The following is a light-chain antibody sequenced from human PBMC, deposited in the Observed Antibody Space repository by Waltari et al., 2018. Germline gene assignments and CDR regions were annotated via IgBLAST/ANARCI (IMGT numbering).Light chain of an antibody. V-gene: IGKV4-1*01. CDR2: WAS. J-gene: IGKJ5*01. CDR3: QQYYSTPPT. CDR1: QTLLYSSNNKNY. Sequence: AVSLGERATINCKSSQTLLYSSNNKNYLAWYQQKPGQPPKLLIYWASARESGVPDRFSGSGSGTDFTLTISSLQAEDVAVYYCQQYYSTPPTFGQGTRLEIK.